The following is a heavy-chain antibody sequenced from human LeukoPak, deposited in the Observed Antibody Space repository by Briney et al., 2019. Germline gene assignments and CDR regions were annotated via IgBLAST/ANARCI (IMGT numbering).Heavy chain of an antibody. CDR2: INWNGEST. J-gene: IGHJ4*02. V-gene: IGHV3-20*01. CDR1: GYTFDDHG. CDR3: AKGDINGWYFDY. Sequence: GGSLRLSCAGSGYTFDDHGMSWARQAPGNGLEWVSGINWNGESTGYADSVKGRFTISRDNAKNSLFLQMNSLRAEDTALYHCAKGDINGWYFDYWGLGTLVTVSS. D-gene: IGHD6-19*01.